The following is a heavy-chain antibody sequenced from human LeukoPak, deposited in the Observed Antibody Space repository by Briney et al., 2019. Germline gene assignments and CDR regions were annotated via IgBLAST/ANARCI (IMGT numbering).Heavy chain of an antibody. Sequence: GGSLRLSCAASGFTFSSYSMNWVRQAPRKGLEWVSSISSRTTYIYYADSVEGRFTISRDNVKNSLYLQMNSLRAEDTAVYYCARDRGGDFDYWGQGTLVTVSS. D-gene: IGHD2-21*01. V-gene: IGHV3-21*01. CDR1: GFTFSSYS. J-gene: IGHJ4*02. CDR2: ISSRTTYI. CDR3: ARDRGGDFDY.